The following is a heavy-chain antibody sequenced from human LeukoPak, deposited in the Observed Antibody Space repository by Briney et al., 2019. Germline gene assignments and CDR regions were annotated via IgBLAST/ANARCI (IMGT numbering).Heavy chain of an antibody. CDR3: ARVFQWIQPIDY. D-gene: IGHD5-18*01. CDR2: ISSSGSTI. Sequence: PGGSLRLSCAASGFTFSSYAMSWVRQAPGKGLEWVSYISSSGSTIYYADSVKGRFTISRDNAKNSLYLQMNSLRAEDTAVYYCARVFQWIQPIDYWGQGTLVTVSS. J-gene: IGHJ4*02. CDR1: GFTFSSYA. V-gene: IGHV3-48*04.